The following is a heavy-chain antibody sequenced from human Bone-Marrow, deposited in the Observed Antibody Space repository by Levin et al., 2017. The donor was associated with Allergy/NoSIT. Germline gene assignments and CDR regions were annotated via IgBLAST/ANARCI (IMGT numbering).Heavy chain of an antibody. V-gene: IGHV3-49*03. CDR1: GFIFGDFG. CDR2: IRSKLYGGTT. Sequence: GGSLRLSCTVSGFIFGDFGMSWFRQAPGKGLEWVGFIRSKLYGGTTEYAASVKGRFSISRDDSKSIAYLQGNNLGTEDTAVYYCASSRYYDILTGFDYWGQGTPVTVSS. J-gene: IGHJ4*02. CDR3: ASSRYYDILTGFDY. D-gene: IGHD3-9*01.